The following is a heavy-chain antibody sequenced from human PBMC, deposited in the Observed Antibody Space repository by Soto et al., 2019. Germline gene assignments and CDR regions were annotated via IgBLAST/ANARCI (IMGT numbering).Heavy chain of an antibody. J-gene: IGHJ6*02. CDR3: ARDIVVVPAAPYYYGMDV. D-gene: IGHD2-2*01. CDR2: ISAYNGNT. V-gene: IGHV1-18*04. Sequence: GASVKVSCKASGYTFTSDGISWVRQAPGQGLEWMGWISAYNGNTNYAQKLQGRVTMTTDTSTSTAYMELRSLRSDDTAVYYCARDIVVVPAAPYYYGMDVWGQGTTVTVSS. CDR1: GYTFTSDG.